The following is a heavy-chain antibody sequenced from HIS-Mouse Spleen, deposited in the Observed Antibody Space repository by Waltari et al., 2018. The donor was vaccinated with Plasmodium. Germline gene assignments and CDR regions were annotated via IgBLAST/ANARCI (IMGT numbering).Heavy chain of an antibody. J-gene: IGHJ4*02. CDR2: IYYGGST. V-gene: IGHV4-39*07. Sequence: QLQLQESGPGLVKPSETLSLTCTVSGGSISSSSYYWGWIRQPPGKGLEWVGSIYYGGSTYYNPSLKSGVTISVDTSKNQFSLMLSSVTAADTAVYYCARDRITGTSYFDYWGQGTLVTVSS. CDR3: ARDRITGTSYFDY. D-gene: IGHD1-7*01. CDR1: GGSISSSSYY.